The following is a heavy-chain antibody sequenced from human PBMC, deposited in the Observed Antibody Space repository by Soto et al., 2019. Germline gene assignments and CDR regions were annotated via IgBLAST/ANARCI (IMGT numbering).Heavy chain of an antibody. CDR1: GFNFNRFN. CDR2: ISGSSSTI. J-gene: IGHJ4*02. D-gene: IGHD5-12*01. V-gene: IGHV3-48*01. CDR3: ARDPYSGDDPDFHS. Sequence: EVQLVESGGGLAQPGGSLRLSCAASGFNFNRFNMNWVRQAPGKGLEWVSYISGSSSTIYYADSVKGRFTISRDNVKNPLYLQMSSLGVEDTGVYYCARDPYSGDDPDFHSWGQGTPVTVS.